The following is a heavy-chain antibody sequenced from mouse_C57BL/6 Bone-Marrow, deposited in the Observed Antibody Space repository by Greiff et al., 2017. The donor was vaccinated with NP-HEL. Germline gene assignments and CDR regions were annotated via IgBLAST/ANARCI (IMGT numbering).Heavy chain of an antibody. Sequence: DVKLVESEGGLVKPGSSMKLSCTASGFTFSDYYMAWVRPVPEKGLEWVANINDDGSSTYYLDSLKGRFIISRDNAKTILYLQISSLMSEDTATYYCARNPFYYYGSSYYLYFDGWGTGTTVTVAS. J-gene: IGHJ1*03. D-gene: IGHD1-1*01. V-gene: IGHV5-16*01. CDR3: ARNPFYYYGSSYYLYFDG. CDR1: GFTFSDYY. CDR2: INDDGSST.